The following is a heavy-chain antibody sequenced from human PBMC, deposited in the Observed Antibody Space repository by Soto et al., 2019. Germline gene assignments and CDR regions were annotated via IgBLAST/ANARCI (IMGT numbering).Heavy chain of an antibody. CDR1: GDSVSSNSAA. CDR2: TYYRSDWYN. Sequence: SQTLSLPCAISGDSVSSNSAAWTWIRQSPSRGLEWLGRTYYRSDWYNDYAVSVKSRITINADTSKSQFSLQLNSVTPEDTAVYFCVRGKLAGGQYVFDYWGQGTLVTVSS. D-gene: IGHD6-13*01. CDR3: VRGKLAGGQYVFDY. V-gene: IGHV6-1*01. J-gene: IGHJ4*02.